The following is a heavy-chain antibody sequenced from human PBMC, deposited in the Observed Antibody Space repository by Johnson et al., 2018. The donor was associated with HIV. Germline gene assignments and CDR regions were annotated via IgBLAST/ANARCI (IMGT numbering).Heavy chain of an antibody. V-gene: IGHV3-11*04. CDR3: ARSDPSTLLWFGDNDAFDI. CDR1: GFTFSDYY. CDR2: ISSSGSTI. Sequence: QMLLVESGGGVVQPGGSLTLSCAASGFTFSDYYMSWIRQAPGKGLEWVSYISSSGSTIYYADSVKGRFTISRENARNSLHPQMNSLRAEDTAVYYCARSDPSTLLWFGDNDAFDIWGQGTMVTVSS. D-gene: IGHD3-10*01. J-gene: IGHJ3*02.